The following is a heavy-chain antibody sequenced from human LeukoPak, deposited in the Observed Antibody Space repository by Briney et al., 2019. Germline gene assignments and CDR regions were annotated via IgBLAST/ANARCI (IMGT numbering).Heavy chain of an antibody. CDR3: ARYCYDSSGLIPFDY. CDR2: IYYSGST. CDR1: GGSISSYY. Sequence: SETLSLTCTVSGGSISSYYWSWIRQPPGKGLEWIGYIYYSGSTNYNPSLKSRVTISVDTSTNQFSLKLSSVTAADTAVYYCARYCYDSSGLIPFDYWGQGTLVTVSS. V-gene: IGHV4-59*01. D-gene: IGHD3-22*01. J-gene: IGHJ4*02.